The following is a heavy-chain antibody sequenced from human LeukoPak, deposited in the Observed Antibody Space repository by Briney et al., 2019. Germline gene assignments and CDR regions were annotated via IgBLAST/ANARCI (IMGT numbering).Heavy chain of an antibody. CDR1: GFTFTTYG. CDR2: IWYDGNNK. D-gene: IGHD4-17*01. V-gene: IGHV3-33*01. J-gene: IGHJ4*02. Sequence: GRSLRLSCAVSGFTFTTYGMHWVRQAPGKGLEWVAVIWYDGNNKYYADSVKGRFTISRDNSKNTLYLQMNSLKTEDTAVYYCTRHYDYGVYYFDYWGQGTLVTVSS. CDR3: TRHYDYGVYYFDY.